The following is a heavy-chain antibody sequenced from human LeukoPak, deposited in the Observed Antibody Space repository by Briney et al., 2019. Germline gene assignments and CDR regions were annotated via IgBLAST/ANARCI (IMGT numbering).Heavy chain of an antibody. CDR3: ARVYYSNSYDYWYFDL. Sequence: PSETLSLTCTVSGGSISSYYWSWIRQPPGKGLEWIGYIYFSGITNYKPSLESRVTISLDTSKNQFSLKLSSVTAADTAVYCCARVYYSNSYDYWYFDLWGRGTLVTVSS. CDR2: IYFSGIT. D-gene: IGHD6-13*01. J-gene: IGHJ2*01. V-gene: IGHV4-59*01. CDR1: GGSISSYY.